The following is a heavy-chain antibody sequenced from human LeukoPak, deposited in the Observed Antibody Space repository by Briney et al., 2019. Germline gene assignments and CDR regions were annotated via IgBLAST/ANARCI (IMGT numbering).Heavy chain of an antibody. Sequence: GGSLRLSCAAPGFTFSSYAMSWVRQAPGKGLEWVSAISGSGGSTCYADSVKGRFTISRDNSKNTLYLQMNSLRAEDTAVYYCAKDPTVAGQYYFDYWGQGTLVTVSS. J-gene: IGHJ4*02. CDR1: GFTFSSYA. CDR3: AKDPTVAGQYYFDY. CDR2: ISGSGGST. V-gene: IGHV3-23*01. D-gene: IGHD6-19*01.